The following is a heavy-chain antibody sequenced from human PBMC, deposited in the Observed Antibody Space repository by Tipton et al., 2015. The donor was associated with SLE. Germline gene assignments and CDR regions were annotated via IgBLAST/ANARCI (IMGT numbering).Heavy chain of an antibody. V-gene: IGHV4-59*01. D-gene: IGHD3-9*01. CDR3: ARVVRYFDWPYAFDI. CDR2: IYYSGST. CDR1: GGSISSYH. J-gene: IGHJ3*02. Sequence: TLSLTCTVSGGSISSYHWSWIRQPPGKGLEWIGYIYYSGSTNYNPSLKSRVTISVDTSKNQLSLKLSSVTTADTAVYYCARVVRYFDWPYAFDIWGQGTMVTVSS.